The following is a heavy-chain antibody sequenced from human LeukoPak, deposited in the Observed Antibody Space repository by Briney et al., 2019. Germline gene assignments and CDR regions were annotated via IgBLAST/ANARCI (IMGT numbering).Heavy chain of an antibody. CDR3: ARKDYFDY. CDR1: GFTFSSYA. CDR2: ISYDGSNK. V-gene: IGHV3-30-3*01. Sequence: TGGSLRLSCAASGFTFSSYAMHWVRQAPGKGLEWVAVISYDGSNKYYADSVKGRFTISRDNAKNSLYLQMNSLRAEDTAVYYCARKDYFDYWGQGTLVTVSS. J-gene: IGHJ4*02.